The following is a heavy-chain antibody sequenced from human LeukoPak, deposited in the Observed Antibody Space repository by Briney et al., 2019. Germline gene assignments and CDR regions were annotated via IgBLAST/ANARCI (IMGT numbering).Heavy chain of an antibody. CDR3: ARAPSEVGGYYPEYFRH. D-gene: IGHD3-22*01. CDR2: IKSDGKT. J-gene: IGHJ1*01. V-gene: IGHV3-74*01. CDR1: GFTFSRYW. Sequence: GSLRLSCEASGFTFSRYWMHWVRPAPGKGLVWVSRIKSDGKTNYADSVKGRFTISRDNAKNTVSLQMDSLRAEDTGVYYCARAPSEVGGYYPEYFRHWGQGTLVTVSS.